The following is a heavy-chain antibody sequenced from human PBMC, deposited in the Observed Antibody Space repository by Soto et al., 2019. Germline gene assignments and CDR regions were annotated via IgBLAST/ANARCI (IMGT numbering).Heavy chain of an antibody. CDR2: IYYSGST. CDR3: ARVLRFLEWLPEASYYGMDV. Sequence: SETLSLTCTVSGGSISSGCYYWSWIRQHPGKGLEWIGYIYYSGSTYYNTSLKSRVTISVDTSKNQFSLKLSSVTAADTAVYYCARVLRFLEWLPEASYYGMDVWGQGTTVTVSS. D-gene: IGHD3-3*01. CDR1: GGSISSGCYY. J-gene: IGHJ6*02. V-gene: IGHV4-30-4*08.